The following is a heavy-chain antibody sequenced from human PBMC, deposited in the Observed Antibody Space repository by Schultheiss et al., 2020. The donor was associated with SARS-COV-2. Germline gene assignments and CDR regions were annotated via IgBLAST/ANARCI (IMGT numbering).Heavy chain of an antibody. Sequence: SETLSLTCAVSGGSISSSNWWSWVRQPPGKGLEWIGYIYYSGSTNYNPSLKSRVTISLDTSKNQFSLKLSSVTAADTAVYYCARGGLWFREGMDVWGQGTTVTVSS. D-gene: IGHD3-10*01. CDR3: ARGGLWFREGMDV. CDR2: IYYSGST. J-gene: IGHJ6*02. V-gene: IGHV4-4*02. CDR1: GGSISSSNW.